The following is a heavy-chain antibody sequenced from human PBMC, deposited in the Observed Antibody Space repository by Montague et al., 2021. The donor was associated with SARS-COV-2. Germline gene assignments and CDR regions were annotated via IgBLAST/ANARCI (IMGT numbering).Heavy chain of an antibody. CDR2: IYSSGST. D-gene: IGHD2-15*01. CDR3: ARDYSHCNGGSCVFDY. Sequence: SETLSLTCTVSGGSISNYYWSWIRQPAGKGLEWIGRIYSSGSTNXNPSLKSRISMSVDTSKNQFSLELSSVTAADTAIYYCARDYSHCNGGSCVFDYWGQGTLVTVSS. CDR1: GGSISNYY. V-gene: IGHV4-4*07. J-gene: IGHJ4*02.